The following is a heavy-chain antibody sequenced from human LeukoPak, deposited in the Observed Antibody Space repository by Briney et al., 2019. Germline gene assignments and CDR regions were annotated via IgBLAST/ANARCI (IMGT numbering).Heavy chain of an antibody. Sequence: PSETLSLTCTVSGGSISNYYWSWIRQPPGKGLEWIAYIHYSGSTYYNPSLTSRVTISIDTSNNQLSLRLSSVTAADTAVYYCARDARYSSSWGGLRYYYYMDVWGKGTTVTISS. CDR3: ARDARYSSSWGGLRYYYYMDV. D-gene: IGHD6-13*01. CDR2: IHYSGST. CDR1: GGSISNYY. V-gene: IGHV4-59*01. J-gene: IGHJ6*03.